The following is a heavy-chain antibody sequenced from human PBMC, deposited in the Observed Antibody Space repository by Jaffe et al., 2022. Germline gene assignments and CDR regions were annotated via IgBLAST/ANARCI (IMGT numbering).Heavy chain of an antibody. D-gene: IGHD2-2*01. V-gene: IGHV1-2*02. CDR1: GYTFTGYY. CDR3: ARDGQDCSSTSCYDNYYYYMDV. CDR2: INPNSGGT. Sequence: QVQLVQSGAEVKKPGASVKVSCKASGYTFTGYYMHWVRQAPGQGLEWMGWINPNSGGTNYAQKFQGRVTMTRDTSISTAYMELSRLRSDDTAVYYCARDGQDCSSTSCYDNYYYYMDVWGKGTTVTVSS. J-gene: IGHJ6*03.